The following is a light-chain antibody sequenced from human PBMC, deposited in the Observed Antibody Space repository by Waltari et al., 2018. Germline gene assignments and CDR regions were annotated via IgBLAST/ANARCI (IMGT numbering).Light chain of an antibody. V-gene: IGKV1-33*01. CDR1: QDIGDY. Sequence: DIQMTQSPSSLPARIGDRVTSTCQASQDIGDYLNWYQQKPGKAPSILISDASTLKVGVPSRFSGRGSGTHFVLTITDLQPEDLGTYFCQHFLNFPWTFGQGTKVEI. CDR2: DAS. CDR3: QHFLNFPWT. J-gene: IGKJ2*02.